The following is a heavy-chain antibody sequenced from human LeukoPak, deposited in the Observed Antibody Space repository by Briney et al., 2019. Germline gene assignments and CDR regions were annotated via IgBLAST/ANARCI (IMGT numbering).Heavy chain of an antibody. J-gene: IGHJ4*02. V-gene: IGHV4-61*01. CDR3: ASVSGSYYPAFDY. CDR1: GGSVSSGSYY. Sequence: PSETLSLTCTVSGGSVSSGSYYWSWIRQPPGKGLEWIGYIYYSASTNYNPSLKSRVTISVDTSKNQFSLKLSSVTAADTAVYYCASVSGSYYPAFDYWGQGTLVTVSS. CDR2: IYYSAST. D-gene: IGHD1-26*01.